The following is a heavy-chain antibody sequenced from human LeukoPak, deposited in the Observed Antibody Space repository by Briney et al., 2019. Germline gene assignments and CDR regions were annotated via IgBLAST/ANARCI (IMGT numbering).Heavy chain of an antibody. D-gene: IGHD3-22*01. J-gene: IGHJ3*02. CDR2: IYYSGST. CDR3: AREVSGYDSPAFDI. CDR1: GGAISSSY. V-gene: IGHV4-59*12. Sequence: PSETLSLTCTVSGGAISSSYWSWIRQPPGKGLEWIGYIYYSGSTNYNPSLKSRVTISVDTSKSQFSLKLSSVTAADTAVYYCAREVSGYDSPAFDIWGQGTMVTVSS.